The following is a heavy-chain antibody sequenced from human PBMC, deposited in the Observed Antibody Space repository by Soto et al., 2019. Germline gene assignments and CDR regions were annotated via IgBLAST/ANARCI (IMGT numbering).Heavy chain of an antibody. V-gene: IGHV1-18*01. CDR2: ISTYNGNT. J-gene: IGHJ4*02. CDR1: GYTFITYG. Sequence: QVPLVQSGAEVKKPGASVKVSCKASGYTFITYGVSWVRQAPGQGLDWLGRISTYNGNTRYAERLQGRVTMTTDTTTNTADMELRNLRSDDTAVYYCARGPTDYYDNSANYFLDYWGQGTLVTVSS. CDR3: ARGPTDYYDNSANYFLDY. D-gene: IGHD3-22*01.